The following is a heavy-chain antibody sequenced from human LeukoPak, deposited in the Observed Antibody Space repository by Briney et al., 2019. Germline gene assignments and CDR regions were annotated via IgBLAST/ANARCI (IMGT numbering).Heavy chain of an antibody. CDR2: LNSDGSST. CDR1: GFTFSSYW. CDR3: ARGGVSAYDAFDN. D-gene: IGHD3-3*01. J-gene: IGHJ4*02. Sequence: QPGGSVRLSCAASGFTFSSYWMHWVRQAPGKGLVWVLRLNSDGSSTTYADSVTGRFTVSRDNAKDTLYLQMNSLRVEDTAVYYCARGGVSAYDAFDNWGQGTLVTVSS. V-gene: IGHV3-74*01.